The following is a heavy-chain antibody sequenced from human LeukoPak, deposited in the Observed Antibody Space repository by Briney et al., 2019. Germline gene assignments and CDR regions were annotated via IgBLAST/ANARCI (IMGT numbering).Heavy chain of an antibody. Sequence: GASVKVSCKASGYTFTSYDINWVRQATGQGLEWMGWMNPNSGNTGYAQKFQGRVTITRNTSISTAYMELSSLRSEDTAVYYCARVGKGYHYYYMDVWGKGTTVTVSS. CDR3: ARVGKGYHYYYMDV. CDR1: GYTFTSYD. J-gene: IGHJ6*03. CDR2: MNPNSGNT. V-gene: IGHV1-8*03. D-gene: IGHD4-23*01.